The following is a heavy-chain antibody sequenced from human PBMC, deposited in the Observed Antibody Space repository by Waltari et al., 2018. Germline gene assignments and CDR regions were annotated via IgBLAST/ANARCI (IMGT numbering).Heavy chain of an antibody. CDR3: ARVAAAGQNYYYYYGMDV. D-gene: IGHD6-13*01. V-gene: IGHV4-4*07. CDR1: GGSISSYY. Sequence: QVQLQESGPGLVKPSETLSLTCTVSGGSISSYYWSWIRQPAGQGLEWIGRIYTSGSTNYNPSLKSQVTMSVDTSKNQFSLKLSSVTAADTAVYYCARVAAAGQNYYYYYGMDVWGQGTTVTVSS. CDR2: IYTSGST. J-gene: IGHJ6*02.